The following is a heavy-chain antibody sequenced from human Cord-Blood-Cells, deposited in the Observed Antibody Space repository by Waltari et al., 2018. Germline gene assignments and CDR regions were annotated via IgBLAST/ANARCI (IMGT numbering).Heavy chain of an antibody. CDR1: GFPVRSNS. Sequence: EVQLVESGGGLIQPGGSLRLSCAASGFPVRSNSMRWVRQAPGKGLEWVRVIDRGGSKDYADSGKGRFTISRDNSKNTRYRQRNSRRAEETAVYYCARETSLYSSSWFDYWGLGTLVTVSS. D-gene: IGHD6-13*01. V-gene: IGHV3-53*01. CDR3: ARETSLYSSSWFDY. CDR2: IDRGGSK. J-gene: IGHJ4*02.